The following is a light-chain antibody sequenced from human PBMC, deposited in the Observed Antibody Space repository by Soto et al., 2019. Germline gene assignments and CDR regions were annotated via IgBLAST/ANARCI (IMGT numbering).Light chain of an antibody. Sequence: QPVLTQSPSASASLGASVKLTCTLSSGHSSNAIAWHQQQPDKGPRYLMKLKSDGSHRKGDGIPDRFSGSSSGAERYLAISSLQSEDEADYYCQAWDTGTKTYVFGTGTKVTVL. J-gene: IGLJ1*01. CDR1: SGHSSNA. V-gene: IGLV4-69*01. CDR2: LKSDGSH. CDR3: QAWDTGTKTYV.